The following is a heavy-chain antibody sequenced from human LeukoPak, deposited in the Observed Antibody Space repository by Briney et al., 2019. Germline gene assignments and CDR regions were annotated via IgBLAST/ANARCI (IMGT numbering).Heavy chain of an antibody. CDR1: GGSFSGYY. V-gene: IGHV4-34*01. J-gene: IGHJ4*02. Sequence: SETLSLTCAVYGGSFSGYYWSWIRQPPGKGLEWIGEINHSGSTNYNPSLKSRVTISVDTSKNQFSLKLSSVTAADTAVYYCAIVIQLWSGGADYWGQGTLVTVSS. CDR2: INHSGST. CDR3: AIVIQLWSGGADY. D-gene: IGHD5-18*01.